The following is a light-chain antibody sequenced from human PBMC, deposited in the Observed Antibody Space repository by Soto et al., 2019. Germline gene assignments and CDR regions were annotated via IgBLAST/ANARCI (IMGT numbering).Light chain of an antibody. J-gene: IGLJ1*01. CDR1: SSDVGGYNY. CDR3: SSYTSSSSYV. V-gene: IGLV2-14*01. Sequence: SALTQPASVSGSPGQSITISCTGTSSDVGGYNYVSRYQQHPGKAPKLMIYDVSNRPSGVSNRFSGSKSGNTASLTISGLQAEDEADYYCSSYTSSSSYVFGTGTKVTVL. CDR2: DVS.